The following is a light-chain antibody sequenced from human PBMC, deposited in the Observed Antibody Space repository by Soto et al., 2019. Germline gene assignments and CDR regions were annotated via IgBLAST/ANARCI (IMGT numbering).Light chain of an antibody. CDR1: QSISSSY. J-gene: IGKJ2*01. Sequence: EIVLTQSPGTLSLSPGERAAISCRASQSISSSYLAWYQHKPGQAPRLLIYGASSRSTGIPHRFSGSGSGTDFTLTISSLEPEDCGVYYCQQYDGSPPYTFGQGTRLEIK. V-gene: IGKV3-20*01. CDR3: QQYDGSPPYT. CDR2: GAS.